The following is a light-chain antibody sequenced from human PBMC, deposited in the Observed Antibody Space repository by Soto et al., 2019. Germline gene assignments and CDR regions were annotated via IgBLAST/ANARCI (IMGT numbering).Light chain of an antibody. CDR2: ASS. CDR3: QQYHNWPIT. V-gene: IGKV3-15*01. J-gene: IGKJ5*01. CDR1: QSVTSN. Sequence: EIVLTQSPATLSLSPGERATLSCRASQSVTSNYLAWYQQKPGLPPRLLIYASSTRATGISARLSGSGSGTEFTLTISSLQSEDFAVYYCQQYHNWPITFGQGTRLEIK.